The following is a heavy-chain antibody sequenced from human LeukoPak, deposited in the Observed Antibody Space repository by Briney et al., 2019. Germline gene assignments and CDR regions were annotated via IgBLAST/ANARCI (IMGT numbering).Heavy chain of an antibody. J-gene: IGHJ4*02. V-gene: IGHV3-11*06. CDR2: ITTGGYT. Sequence: PGGSLRLSCAASGFTFSDYFMTWIRQAPGKGLEWLSYITTGGYTNYADSVKGRFTISRDNAKNSPYLQMNSLRAEDTAVYYCASPRGWGQGTLVTVSS. CDR1: GFTFSDYF. CDR3: ASPRG.